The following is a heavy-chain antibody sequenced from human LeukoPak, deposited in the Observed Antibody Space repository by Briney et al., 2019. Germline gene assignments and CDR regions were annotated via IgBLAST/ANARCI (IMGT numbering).Heavy chain of an antibody. CDR2: IYYSGST. Sequence: PSQTLSLTCTVSGVSISSGGYYWSWIRQHPGKGLEWIVYIYYSGSTYYNPSLKSRVTISVDTSKNQFSLKLSSVTAADTAVYYCARDRVRSSGWYYFDYWGQGTLVTVSS. CDR3: ARDRVRSSGWYYFDY. CDR1: GVSISSGGYY. D-gene: IGHD6-19*01. J-gene: IGHJ4*02. V-gene: IGHV4-31*02.